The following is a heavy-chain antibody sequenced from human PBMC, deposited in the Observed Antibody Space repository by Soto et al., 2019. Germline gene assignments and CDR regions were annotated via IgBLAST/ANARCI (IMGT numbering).Heavy chain of an antibody. J-gene: IGHJ1*01. V-gene: IGHV1-18*04. CDR1: GYTFTSYG. CDR2: NSPLKGRT. D-gene: IGHD4-17*01. Sequence: QVQLVQSGPDLKRPGASMKVSCKASGYTFTSYGISWVRQAPGQGLEWMAWNSPLKGRTQYSQKAQGRVTLSTDTSSNTAYMEMTTLRVDDTAVYYCAMDYGDRPEYFKHWGQGTLVTVS. CDR3: AMDYGDRPEYFKH.